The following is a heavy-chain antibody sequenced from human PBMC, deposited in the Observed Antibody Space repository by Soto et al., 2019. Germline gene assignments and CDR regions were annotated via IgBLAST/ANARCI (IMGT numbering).Heavy chain of an antibody. J-gene: IGHJ6*02. CDR2: INHSGST. V-gene: IGHV4-34*01. CDR3: ARGGDCSSTSCLYYYYYYGMDV. CDR1: GGSFSGYY. D-gene: IGHD2-2*01. Sequence: SETLSLTCAVYGGSFSGYYWSWIRQPPGKGLEWIGEINHSGSTNYNPSLKSRVTISVDTSKNQFSLKLSSVTAADTAVYYCARGGDCSSTSCLYYYYYYGMDVWGQGTTVTVSS.